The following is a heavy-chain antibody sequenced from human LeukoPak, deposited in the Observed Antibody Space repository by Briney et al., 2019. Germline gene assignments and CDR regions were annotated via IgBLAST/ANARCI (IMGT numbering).Heavy chain of an antibody. V-gene: IGHV1-2*02. CDR1: GYTFTGYY. CDR2: INPNSGGT. Sequence: GASVKVSCKASGYTFTGYYMHWVRQAPGQGLEWMGWINPNSGGTNYAQKFQGRVTMTRDTSISTAYMELSRLRSDDTAVYYCARTYCGGDCYSYFDYWGQGTLVTVSS. D-gene: IGHD2-21*02. J-gene: IGHJ4*02. CDR3: ARTYCGGDCYSYFDY.